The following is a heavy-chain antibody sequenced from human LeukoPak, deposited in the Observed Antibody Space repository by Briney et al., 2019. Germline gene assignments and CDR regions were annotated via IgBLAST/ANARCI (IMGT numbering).Heavy chain of an antibody. CDR3: ANDLRYYYDSGAPFDS. V-gene: IGHV3-15*01. J-gene: IGHJ4*02. Sequence: GGSLRLSCAASGFTFSNAWMSWVRQAPGKGLEWVGRIKSKTDGGTTDYAAPVKGRFTISRDNSKNTLNLQMNSLRAEDTAVYYSANDLRYYYDSGAPFDSWGQGTLVTVSS. CDR1: GFTFSNAW. CDR2: IKSKTDGGTT. D-gene: IGHD3-22*01.